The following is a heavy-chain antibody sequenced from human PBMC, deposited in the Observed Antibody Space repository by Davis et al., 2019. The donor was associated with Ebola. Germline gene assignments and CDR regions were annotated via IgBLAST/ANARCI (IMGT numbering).Heavy chain of an antibody. CDR3: AKSLVGQLNDAFDI. J-gene: IGHJ3*02. Sequence: PGGSLRLSCAASGFTFSSSGMHRARQAPGKGLEWVAFIRYDGSNKYYADSVKGRFTISRDNSKNTLYLQMNSLRAEDTAVYYCAKSLVGQLNDAFDIWGQGTMVTVSS. V-gene: IGHV3-30*02. CDR1: GFTFSSSG. CDR2: IRYDGSNK. D-gene: IGHD2-2*01.